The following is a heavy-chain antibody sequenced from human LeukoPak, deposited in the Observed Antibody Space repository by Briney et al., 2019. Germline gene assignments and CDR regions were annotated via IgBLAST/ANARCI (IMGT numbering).Heavy chain of an antibody. CDR3: ARADYYDSSGYGTWFDP. V-gene: IGHV4-30-2*01. Sequence: SETLSLTCAVSGGSISSGGYSWSWIRQPPGKGLEWIGYIYHSGSTYYNPSLKSRLTISLDRSKNQFSLKLSSVTAADTAVYYCARADYYDSSGYGTWFDPWGQGTLVTVSS. CDR2: IYHSGST. CDR1: GGSISSGGYS. D-gene: IGHD3-22*01. J-gene: IGHJ5*02.